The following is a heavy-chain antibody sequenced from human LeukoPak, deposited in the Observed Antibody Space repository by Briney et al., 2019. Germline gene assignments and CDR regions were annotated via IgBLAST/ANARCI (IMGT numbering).Heavy chain of an antibody. CDR1: GYTFTSYY. Sequence: ASVKVSCKASGYTFTSYYMHWVRQAPGQGLEWMGIINPSGGSTSYAQKFQGRVTMTRDTSTSTVYMELSSLRSEDTAVYYCARDPRFGDIEDAFDIWGQGTMVTVPS. D-gene: IGHD3-10*01. CDR3: ARDPRFGDIEDAFDI. CDR2: INPSGGST. V-gene: IGHV1-46*01. J-gene: IGHJ3*02.